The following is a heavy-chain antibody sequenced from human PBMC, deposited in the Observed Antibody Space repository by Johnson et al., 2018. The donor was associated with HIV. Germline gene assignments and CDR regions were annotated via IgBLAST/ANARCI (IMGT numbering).Heavy chain of an antibody. D-gene: IGHD2-21*02. CDR2: ISWNSGSI. Sequence: EVQLVESGGGLAEPGRSLRLSCEASGFKFDDYAMHWVRQFPGKGLEWVSGISWNSGSIDYADSVKGRFSISRDNSKNTLFLQMNSLRAEDTAVYYCARPHIVVVTAGDAFDIWGQGTMVIVSS. CDR3: ARPHIVVVTAGDAFDI. CDR1: GFKFDDYA. J-gene: IGHJ3*02. V-gene: IGHV3-9*01.